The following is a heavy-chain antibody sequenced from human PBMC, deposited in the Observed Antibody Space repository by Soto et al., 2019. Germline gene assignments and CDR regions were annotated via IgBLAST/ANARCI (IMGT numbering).Heavy chain of an antibody. V-gene: IGHV3-15*01. CDR3: TTVDSGYDPIDY. Sequence: GGSLRLSCAASGFTVSSNYMSWVRQAPGKGLEWLGRIKSKTDGGTTDYAAPVKGRFTISRDDSKNTLYLQMNSLKTEDTAVYYCTTVDSGYDPIDYWGQGTLVTVSS. CDR1: GFTVSSNY. J-gene: IGHJ4*02. CDR2: IKSKTDGGTT. D-gene: IGHD5-12*01.